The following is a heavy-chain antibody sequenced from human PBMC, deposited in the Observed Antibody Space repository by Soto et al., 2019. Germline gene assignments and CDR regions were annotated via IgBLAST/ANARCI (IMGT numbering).Heavy chain of an antibody. CDR2: IYYSGST. CDR1: GGSIRSYY. D-gene: IGHD7-27*01. V-gene: IGHV4-59*01. CDR3: ARRWGTYFDY. J-gene: IGHJ4*02. Sequence: QVQLQESGPGLVKPSETLSLTCTVSGGSIRSYYWSWIRQPPGKGLEWIGYIYYSGSTNYNPSLKSRVTISVDKSKNQFSLKLSSVTAADTAVYYCARRWGTYFDYWGQGTLVTVSS.